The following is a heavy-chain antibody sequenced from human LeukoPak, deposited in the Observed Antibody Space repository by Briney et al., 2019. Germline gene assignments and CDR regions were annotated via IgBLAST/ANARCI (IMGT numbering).Heavy chain of an antibody. V-gene: IGHV4-34*01. D-gene: IGHD6-13*01. CDR3: ARKEGGQLVNTRRWFDP. CDR1: GGSFSGYY. Sequence: MSSETLSLTCAVYGGSFSGYYWSWIRQPPGKGLEWIGEINHSGSTNYNPSLKSRVTISVDTSKNQFSLKLRSVTAADTAVYYCARKEGGQLVNTRRWFDPWGQGTLVTVSS. J-gene: IGHJ5*02. CDR2: INHSGST.